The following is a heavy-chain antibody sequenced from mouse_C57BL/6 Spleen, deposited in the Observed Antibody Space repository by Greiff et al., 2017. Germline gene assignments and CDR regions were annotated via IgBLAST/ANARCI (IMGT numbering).Heavy chain of an antibody. Sequence: EVQLQQSGPGLVKPSQSLSLTCSVTGYSITSGYYWNWIRQFPGNKLEWMGYISYDGSNNYNPSLKNRISITRDTSKNPFFLKLNSVTTEDTDTEYWAREGYGSSYVGAMDDWGQGTSVTVSS. CDR1: GYSITSGYY. CDR2: ISYDGSN. J-gene: IGHJ4*01. V-gene: IGHV3-6*01. D-gene: IGHD1-1*01. CDR3: AREGYGSSYVGAMDD.